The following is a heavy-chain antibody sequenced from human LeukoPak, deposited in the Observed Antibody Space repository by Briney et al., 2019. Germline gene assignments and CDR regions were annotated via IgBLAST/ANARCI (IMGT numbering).Heavy chain of an antibody. CDR1: GFTFSDYY. J-gene: IGHJ5*02. Sequence: GGSLRLSCAASGFTFSDYYMSWIRQAPGKGLEWVSYISSSGSTIYYADSVKGRFTISRDNAKNSLYLQMNSLRAEDTAVYCCARLVVAGAFDPWGQGTLVTVSS. D-gene: IGHD6-19*01. CDR2: ISSSGSTI. V-gene: IGHV3-11*01. CDR3: ARLVVAGAFDP.